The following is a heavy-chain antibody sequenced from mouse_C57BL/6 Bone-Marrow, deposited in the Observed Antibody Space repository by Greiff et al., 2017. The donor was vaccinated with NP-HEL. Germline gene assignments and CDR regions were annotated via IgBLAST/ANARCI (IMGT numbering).Heavy chain of an antibody. CDR2: IYPRSGNT. D-gene: IGHD1-1*01. CDR3: AGGGLRYGSTNFAY. J-gene: IGHJ2*01. CDR1: GYTFTSYG. V-gene: IGHV1-81*01. Sequence: VKLQESGAELARPGASVKLSCKASGYTFTSYGISWVKQRTGQGLEWIGEIYPRSGNTYYNEKFKGKATLTADKSSSTAYMELRSLTSEDSAVYFCAGGGLRYGSTNFAYWGQGTTLTVSS.